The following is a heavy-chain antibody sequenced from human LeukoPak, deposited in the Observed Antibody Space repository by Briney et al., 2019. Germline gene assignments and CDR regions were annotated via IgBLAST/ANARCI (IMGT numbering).Heavy chain of an antibody. Sequence: SVKVSCKASGGTFSSYAISWVRQAPGQGHEWMGRIIPILGIANYAQKFQGRVTITADKSTSTAYMELSSLRSEDTAVYYCVSMYYYGSGSYMNPGYWGQGTLVTVSS. CDR1: GGTFSSYA. CDR2: IIPILGIA. J-gene: IGHJ4*02. CDR3: VSMYYYGSGSYMNPGY. D-gene: IGHD3-10*01. V-gene: IGHV1-69*04.